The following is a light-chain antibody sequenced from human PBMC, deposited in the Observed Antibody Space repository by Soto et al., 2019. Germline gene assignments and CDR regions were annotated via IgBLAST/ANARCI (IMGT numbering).Light chain of an antibody. Sequence: DIQMTQSPSTLPASVGDRATITCRANQTIDNLLAWHQQKPGKVPKLLIYKASSLERGVPSRFSGSGSGTEFTLSISNVTPDDMATYYCQQYHFYWTCSQGTMVEIK. V-gene: IGKV1-5*03. CDR3: QQYHFYWT. CDR2: KAS. J-gene: IGKJ1*01. CDR1: QTIDNL.